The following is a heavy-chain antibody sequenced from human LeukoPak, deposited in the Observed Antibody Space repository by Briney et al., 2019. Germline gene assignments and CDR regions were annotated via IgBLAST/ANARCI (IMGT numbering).Heavy chain of an antibody. V-gene: IGHV1-3*01. Sequence: GASVKVSCKASGYTFTSYAMHWVRQAPGQRLEWMGWINAGNGNTKYSQKFQGRVTITRDTSASTAYMELSSLRSEDTALYYCARDYHGSGSLTTFDYWGQGTLVTVSS. CDR2: INAGNGNT. CDR3: ARDYHGSGSLTTFDY. J-gene: IGHJ4*02. D-gene: IGHD3-10*01. CDR1: GYTFTSYA.